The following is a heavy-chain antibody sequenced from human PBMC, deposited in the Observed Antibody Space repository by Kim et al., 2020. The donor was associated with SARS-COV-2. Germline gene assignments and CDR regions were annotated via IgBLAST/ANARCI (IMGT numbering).Heavy chain of an antibody. J-gene: IGHJ4*02. CDR1: GYTFTSYG. CDR2: ISTYNGNT. V-gene: IGHV1-18*01. CDR3: ARDRDTYDLRYFDWTHHGYFDY. D-gene: IGHD3-9*01. Sequence: ASVKVSCKASGYTFTSYGISWVRQAPGQGLEWMGWISTYNGNTNYAQKFQGRVTMTTDTSTSTAYMELRSLRSDDTAVYYCARDRDTYDLRYFDWTHHGYFDYWGQGTLVTVSS.